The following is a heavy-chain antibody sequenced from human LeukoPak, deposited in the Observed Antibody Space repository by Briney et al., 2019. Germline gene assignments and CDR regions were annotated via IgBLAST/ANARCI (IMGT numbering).Heavy chain of an antibody. CDR2: INHSGST. J-gene: IGHJ6*04. V-gene: IGHV4-34*01. CDR3: ASPAVAGIRGTYYYYYGMDV. Sequence: SETLSLTCAVYGGSFSGYYWGWIRQPPGKGLEWIGEINHSGSTNYNPSLKSRVTISVDTSKNQFSLKLSSVTAADTAVYYCASPAVAGIRGTYYYYYGMDVWGKGTTVTVSS. CDR1: GGSFSGYY. D-gene: IGHD6-19*01.